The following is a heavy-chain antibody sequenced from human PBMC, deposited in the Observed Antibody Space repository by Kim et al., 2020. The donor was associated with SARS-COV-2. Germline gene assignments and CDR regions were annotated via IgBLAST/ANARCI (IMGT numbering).Heavy chain of an antibody. V-gene: IGHV3-7*01. D-gene: IGHD6-6*01. J-gene: IGHJ4*02. CDR3: ARELEYSSSSDLSPPDY. CDR2: IKQDGSEK. CDR1: GFTFSSYW. Sequence: GGSLRLSCAASGFTFSSYWMSWVRQAPGKGLEWVANIKQDGSEKYYVDSVKGRFTISRDNAKNSLYLQMNSLRAEDTAVYYCARELEYSSSSDLSPPDYWGQGTLVTVSS.